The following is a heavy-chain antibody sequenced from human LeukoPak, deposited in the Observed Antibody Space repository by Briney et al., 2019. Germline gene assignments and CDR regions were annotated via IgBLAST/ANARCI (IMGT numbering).Heavy chain of an antibody. CDR1: GYSFTSYW. V-gene: IGHV5-51*01. J-gene: IGHJ4*02. D-gene: IGHD6-19*01. Sequence: GESPKISCKGSGYSFTSYWIGWVRQMPGKGLEWMGIIYPGDSDTRYSPSFQGQVTISVDKSISTAYLQWSSLKASDTAMYYCARQKGEWQWQTFFDYWGQGTLVTVSS. CDR2: IYPGDSDT. CDR3: ARQKGEWQWQTFFDY.